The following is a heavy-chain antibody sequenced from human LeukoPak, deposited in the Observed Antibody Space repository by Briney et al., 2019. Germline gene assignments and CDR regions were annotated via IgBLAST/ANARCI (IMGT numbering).Heavy chain of an antibody. D-gene: IGHD6-19*01. CDR2: IYTPGST. CDR3: ARDVYEQWLPGAFDY. CDR1: GGSINNYY. Sequence: PSETLSLTCTVSGGSINNYYWNWIRQPAGKGLEWIGRIYTPGSTKYNPSLKSRVTMSVDTSKNQFSLKLSSVTAADTAVYYCARDVYEQWLPGAFDYWGQGTLVTVSS. V-gene: IGHV4-4*07. J-gene: IGHJ4*02.